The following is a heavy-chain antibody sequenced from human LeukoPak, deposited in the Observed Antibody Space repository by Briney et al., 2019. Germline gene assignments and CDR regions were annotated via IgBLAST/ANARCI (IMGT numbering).Heavy chain of an antibody. CDR2: ISGSGGST. Sequence: PGGSLRLSCAASGFTFSSYAMSWVRQAPGKGLEWVSAISGSGGSTYYADSVKGRFTISRDNSKNTLYLQMNSLRAEDTAVYYCTKVLNWNPCFDYWGQGTLVTVSS. CDR3: TKVLNWNPCFDY. J-gene: IGHJ4*02. CDR1: GFTFSSYA. D-gene: IGHD1-1*01. V-gene: IGHV3-23*01.